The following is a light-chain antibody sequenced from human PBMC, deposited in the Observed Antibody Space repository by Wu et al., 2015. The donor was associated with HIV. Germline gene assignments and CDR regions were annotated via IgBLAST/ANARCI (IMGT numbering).Light chain of an antibody. CDR2: GAS. V-gene: IGKV3-15*01. Sequence: EIVVTQSPGTLSVSPGERVTLSCRASQSVSSNLAWYHQKPGQPPRLLIYGASTRATGIPARFSGSGSETEFTLTISSMQSEDFAIYYCQQYQNWPYTFGQGTKLEIK. CDR1: QSVSSN. CDR3: QQYQNWPYT. J-gene: IGKJ2*01.